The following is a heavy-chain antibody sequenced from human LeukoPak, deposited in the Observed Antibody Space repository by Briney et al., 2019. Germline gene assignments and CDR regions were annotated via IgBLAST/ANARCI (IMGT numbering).Heavy chain of an antibody. J-gene: IGHJ4*02. D-gene: IGHD2-15*01. V-gene: IGHV4-34*01. CDR3: AREQVAGHDDY. Sequence: SETLSLTCAVYGGSFSGYYWSWIRQPPGKGLEWIGEINHSGSTNYNPSLKSRVTISVDTSKNQFSLKLSSVTAADTAVYYCAREQVAGHDDYWGQGTLVTVSS. CDR1: GGSFSGYY. CDR2: INHSGST.